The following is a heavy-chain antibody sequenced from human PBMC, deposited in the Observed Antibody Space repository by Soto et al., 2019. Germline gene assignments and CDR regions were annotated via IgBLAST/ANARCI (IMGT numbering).Heavy chain of an antibody. V-gene: IGHV4-59*01. D-gene: IGHD3-10*01. CDR2: IYYSGST. CDR1: GGSISSYY. J-gene: IGHJ6*03. CDR3: ARAVHGSGRIYYYYYMDV. Sequence: PSETLSLTCTVSGGSISSYYWSWIRQPPGKGLEWIGYIYYSGSTNYNPSLKSRVTISVDTSKNQFSLKLSSVTAADTAVYYCARAVHGSGRIYYYYYMDVWGKGTTVTVSS.